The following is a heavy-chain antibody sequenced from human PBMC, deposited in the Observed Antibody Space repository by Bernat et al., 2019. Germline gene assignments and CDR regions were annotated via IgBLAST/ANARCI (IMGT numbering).Heavy chain of an antibody. J-gene: IGHJ4*02. V-gene: IGHV3-23*04. CDR3: AKDCCRSSGYFGVFYY. D-gene: IGHD3-22*01. CDR1: GFTFSSYA. CDR2: ISGSGGST. Sequence: EVQLVESGGGLVQPGGSLRLSCAASGFTFSSYAMSWVRQAPGKGLEWVSAISGSGGSTYYADSVKGRFTISRDNSKNTLYLQMNSLRAEDTAVYYCAKDCCRSSGYFGVFYYWGQGTLVTVSS.